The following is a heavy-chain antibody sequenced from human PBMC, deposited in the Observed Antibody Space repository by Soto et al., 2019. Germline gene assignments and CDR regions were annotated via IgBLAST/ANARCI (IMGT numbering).Heavy chain of an antibody. J-gene: IGHJ4*02. D-gene: IGHD3-22*01. CDR1: GGSISNYY. Sequence: SETLSLTCTVSGGSISNYYWSWIRQPPGRGLEWIGHIFYSGSTNYNPALKSRVTISVDTSKSQFSLKLSSVTAADTAVYYCASQYYYDSSGSQTFDYWGQGTQVTVSS. CDR3: ASQYYYDSSGSQTFDY. V-gene: IGHV4-59*01. CDR2: IFYSGST.